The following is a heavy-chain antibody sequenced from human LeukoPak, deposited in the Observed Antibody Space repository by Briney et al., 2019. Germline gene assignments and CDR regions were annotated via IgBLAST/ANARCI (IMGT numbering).Heavy chain of an antibody. V-gene: IGHV3-23*01. J-gene: IGHJ3*02. CDR2: ISAHDGNT. D-gene: IGHD1-14*01. CDR1: GFTFSNSA. CDR3: ARDSNRAFDI. Sequence: PGGSLRLSCAASGFTFSNSAMYWVRQAPGKGLEWVSVISAHDGNTYYADSVKGRFTISRDNSKNTLYLQMNSLGAEDTAVYYCARDSNRAFDIWGQGTMDTVSS.